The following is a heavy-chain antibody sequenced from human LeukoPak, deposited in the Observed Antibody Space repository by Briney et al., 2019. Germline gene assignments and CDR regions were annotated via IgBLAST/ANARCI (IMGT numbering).Heavy chain of an antibody. D-gene: IGHD3-22*01. CDR1: GYTFTHYV. CDR2: ISPYNGNT. Sequence: GASVKVSCKTSGYTFTHYVISWVRQAPGQGLEWMGRISPYNGNTKYAQKLQGRVTMTTDTSTSTAYMELRSLRSDDTAVYYCARDVSHRLFYDSSGYYILFDYWGQGTLVTVSS. V-gene: IGHV1-18*01. J-gene: IGHJ4*02. CDR3: ARDVSHRLFYDSSGYYILFDY.